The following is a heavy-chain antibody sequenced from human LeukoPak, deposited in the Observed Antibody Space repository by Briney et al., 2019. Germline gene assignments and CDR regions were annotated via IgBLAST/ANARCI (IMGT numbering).Heavy chain of an antibody. Sequence: GGSLRLSCAASGFTFSDYGLQWVRQAPGKGLEWVSGISWNSGGVGYADSVQGRFTISRDNAKNSLYLQMNSLRAEDTAFYYCARGSKTLWSALNYWGQGTLVTVSS. D-gene: IGHD3-3*01. CDR2: ISWNSGGV. J-gene: IGHJ4*02. CDR3: ARGSKTLWSALNY. V-gene: IGHV3-9*01. CDR1: GFTFSDYG.